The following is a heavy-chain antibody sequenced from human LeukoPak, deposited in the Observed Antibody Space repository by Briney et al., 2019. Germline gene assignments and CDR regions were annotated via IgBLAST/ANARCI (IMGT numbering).Heavy chain of an antibody. CDR2: INSDGSST. CDR3: AKWNVGGFGAYYFDY. J-gene: IGHJ4*02. D-gene: IGHD3-10*01. Sequence: GGSLRLSCAASGFTFSSSWMHWVRQAPGKGLAWVSRINSDGSSTSYADSVKGRFTISRDNSKNTLYLQMNSLRAEDTAVYYCAKWNVGGFGAYYFDYWGQGTLVTVSS. V-gene: IGHV3-74*01. CDR1: GFTFSSSW.